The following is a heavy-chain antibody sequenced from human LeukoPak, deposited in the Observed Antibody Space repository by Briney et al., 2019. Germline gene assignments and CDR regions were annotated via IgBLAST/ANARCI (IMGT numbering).Heavy chain of an antibody. CDR1: GYSFTSYW. CDR2: IYPGDSDT. D-gene: IGHD2-15*01. Sequence: GESLKISCKGSGYSFTSYWIGWVRQMPGKGLEWMGIIYPGDSDTRYSPSFQGQVTISADKSISTAYLQWSSLKASDTAMYYCARRGYCSDGSCYSNWFDPWGQGTLVTVSS. V-gene: IGHV5-51*01. J-gene: IGHJ5*02. CDR3: ARRGYCSDGSCYSNWFDP.